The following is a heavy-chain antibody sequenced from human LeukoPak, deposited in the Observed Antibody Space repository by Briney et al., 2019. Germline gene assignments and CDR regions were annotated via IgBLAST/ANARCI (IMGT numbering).Heavy chain of an antibody. CDR1: GFTFSSYS. D-gene: IGHD3-9*01. CDR2: ISSSSSYI. J-gene: IGHJ3*02. V-gene: IGHV3-21*01. Sequence: GGSLRLSCAASGFTFSSYSMNWVRQAPGKGLEWVSSISSSSSYIYYADSVKGRFTISRDNAKNSLYLQMNSLRAEDTAVYYCARGVYYDILTGYSTPYGDAFDIWGQGTMVTVSS. CDR3: ARGVYYDILTGYSTPYGDAFDI.